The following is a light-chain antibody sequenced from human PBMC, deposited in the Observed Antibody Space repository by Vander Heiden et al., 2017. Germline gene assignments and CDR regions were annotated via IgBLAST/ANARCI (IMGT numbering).Light chain of an antibody. CDR3: QAWDSFSFTAP. CDR2: QRD. V-gene: IGLV3-1*01. CDR1: ALGDKK. J-gene: IGLJ3*02. Sequence: SNELTQPPSVSVSPGQTARNTCSGDALGDKKVYWYQQKPGQSPALVIYQRDRRPSGIPDRISGSISGNTATLIISGTQAMDEAEYYCQAWDSFSFTAPFGGGTKLTVL.